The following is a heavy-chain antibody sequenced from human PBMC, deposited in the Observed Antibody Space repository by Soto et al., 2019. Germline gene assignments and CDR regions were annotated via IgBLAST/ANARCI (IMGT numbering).Heavy chain of an antibody. CDR3: ASDVGSGWYIVGMDV. CDR2: IYSGGST. D-gene: IGHD6-19*01. Sequence: EVPLVESGGGLVQPGGSLRLSCAASGFTVSSNYMSWVRQAPGKGLEWVSVIYSGGSTYYADSVKGRFTISRHNSKNTLYLQRNSLRAEDTAVYYCASDVGSGWYIVGMDVWGQGTTVTVSS. CDR1: GFTVSSNY. V-gene: IGHV3-53*04. J-gene: IGHJ6*02.